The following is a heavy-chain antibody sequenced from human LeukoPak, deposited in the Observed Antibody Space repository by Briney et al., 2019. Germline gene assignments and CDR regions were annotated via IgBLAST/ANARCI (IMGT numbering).Heavy chain of an antibody. D-gene: IGHD5-18*01. CDR2: IIPILGIA. CDR1: GGTFSSYA. J-gene: IGHJ4*02. CDR3: ASGNTAMVGDIDY. V-gene: IGHV1-69*04. Sequence: SVKVSCKASGGTFSSYAISWVRQAPGQGLEWMGRIIPILGIANYAQKFQGRVTITADKSTSTAYMELSSLRSEDTAVYYCASGNTAMVGDIDYWGQGTLVTVSS.